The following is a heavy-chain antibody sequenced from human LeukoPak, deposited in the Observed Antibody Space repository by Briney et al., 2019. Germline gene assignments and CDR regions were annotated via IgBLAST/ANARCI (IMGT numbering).Heavy chain of an antibody. Sequence: ASVKVSCKASGYTFTSYGISWVRQAPGQGLEWMGWINTNTGNPTYAQGFTGRFVFSLDTSVSTAYLQISSLKAEDTAVYYCARTATLAVAGTIQGYWGQGTLVTVSS. D-gene: IGHD6-19*01. J-gene: IGHJ4*02. CDR1: GYTFTSYG. CDR2: INTNTGNP. CDR3: ARTATLAVAGTIQGY. V-gene: IGHV7-4-1*02.